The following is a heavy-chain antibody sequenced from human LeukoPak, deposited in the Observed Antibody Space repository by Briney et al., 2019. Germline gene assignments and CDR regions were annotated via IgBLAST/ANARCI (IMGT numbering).Heavy chain of an antibody. D-gene: IGHD3-9*01. CDR3: TRDLMDYDVSTGLHHYYMDV. V-gene: IGHV3-23*01. J-gene: IGHJ6*02. Sequence: GGSLRLSCAASGFTFSSYAMSWVRQAPGKGLEWVSDISGSGGSTYYADSVKGRFTISRDNSKNTLYPQMNSLRVEDTAVYYCTRDLMDYDVSTGLHHYYMDVWGQGTTVTVSS. CDR2: ISGSGGST. CDR1: GFTFSSYA.